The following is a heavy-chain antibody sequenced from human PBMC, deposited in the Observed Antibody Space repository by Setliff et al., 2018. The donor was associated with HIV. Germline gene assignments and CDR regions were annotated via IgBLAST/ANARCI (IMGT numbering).Heavy chain of an antibody. CDR2: IIPILGIA. CDR3: ARGGSSRMYYFDY. Sequence: SVKVSCKASGGTFSSYAISWVRQAPGQGLEWMGGIIPILGIANYAQKSQGRVTITADKSTSTAYMELSSLRSEDTAVYYCARGGSSRMYYFDYWGQGTLVTVSS. V-gene: IGHV1-69*10. CDR1: GGTFSSYA. D-gene: IGHD6-13*01. J-gene: IGHJ4*02.